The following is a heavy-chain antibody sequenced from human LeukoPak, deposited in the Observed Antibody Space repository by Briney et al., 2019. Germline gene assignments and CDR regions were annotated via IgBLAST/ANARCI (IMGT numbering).Heavy chain of an antibody. J-gene: IGHJ4*02. CDR2: IYISGTT. CDR3: ARLGGVDYSNPIGHFDY. Sequence: SETLSLTCTVSGGSTSSGDYYWSWIRQPPGKGLEWIGRIYISGTTHYNPSLKSRVTISVDTSKNQFSLKLSSVTAADTAVYYCARLGGVDYSNPIGHFDYWGQGTLVTVSS. V-gene: IGHV4-61*08. CDR1: GGSTSSGDYY. D-gene: IGHD4-11*01.